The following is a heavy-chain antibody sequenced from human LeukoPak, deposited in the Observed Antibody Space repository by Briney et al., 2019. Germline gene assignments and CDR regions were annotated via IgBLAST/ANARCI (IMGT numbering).Heavy chain of an antibody. J-gene: IGHJ4*02. D-gene: IGHD4-17*01. V-gene: IGHV3-30-3*01. CDR2: ISYDGSNK. Sequence: PGRSLRLSCAASGFTFSSYAMHWVRQAPGKGLEWVAVISYDGSNKYYADSVKGRFTISRDNSKNTLYLQMNSLRAEDTAVYYCAREGSHYGDLDYWGQGTLVTVSS. CDR1: GFTFSSYA. CDR3: AREGSHYGDLDY.